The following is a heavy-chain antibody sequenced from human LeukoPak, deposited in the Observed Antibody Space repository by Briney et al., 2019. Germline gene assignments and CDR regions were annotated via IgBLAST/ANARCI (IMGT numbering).Heavy chain of an antibody. CDR1: GFTFDEYG. V-gene: IGHV3-20*04. CDR2: ISLNGGAT. J-gene: IGHJ4*02. Sequence: GGSLRLSCAASGFTFDEYGMSWVRQAQGKGLEWVSGISLNGGATGYADSVKGRFTISRDNGKNSLYLQMNSLRAEDTAVYYCTREQDREAAATVVGDYWGQGTLVTVSS. D-gene: IGHD4-23*01. CDR3: TREQDREAAATVVGDY.